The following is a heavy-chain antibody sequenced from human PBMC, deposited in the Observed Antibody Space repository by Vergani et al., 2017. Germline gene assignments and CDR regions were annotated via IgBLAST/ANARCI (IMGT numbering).Heavy chain of an antibody. D-gene: IGHD1-26*01. CDR1: GYTFGHFD. CDR2: IRYDGSNP. V-gene: IGHV3-30*02. Sequence: QEQLLQSGGGVVQPGGSLRLSCIGSGYTFGHFDMHWVRQAPGKGLAWVAFIRYDGSNPQYIESVKGRFTISRDNSKDTIFLQMNGLRPEDTGTYFCAKKGGSLYYYGVDVWGQGTTIAVSS. CDR3: AKKGGSLYYYGVDV. J-gene: IGHJ6*02.